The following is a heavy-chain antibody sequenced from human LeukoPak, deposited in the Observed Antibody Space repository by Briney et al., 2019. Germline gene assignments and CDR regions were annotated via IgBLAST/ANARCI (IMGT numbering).Heavy chain of an antibody. V-gene: IGHV4-59*12. J-gene: IGHJ4*02. CDR2: IYYSGST. CDR3: AREVVGGYDIHSPDY. Sequence: SETLSLTCTVSGGSISSYYWSWIRQPPGKGLEWIGYIYYSGSTNYNPSLKSRVTISVDTSKNQFSLKLSSVTAADTAVYYCAREVVGGYDIHSPDYWGQGTLVTVSS. CDR1: GGSISSYY. D-gene: IGHD5-12*01.